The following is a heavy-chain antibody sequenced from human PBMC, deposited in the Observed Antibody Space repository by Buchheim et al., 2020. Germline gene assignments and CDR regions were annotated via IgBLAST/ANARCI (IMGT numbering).Heavy chain of an antibody. J-gene: IGHJ6*02. Sequence: QVQLQQWGAGLLKPSETLSLTCAVYGGSFSGYYWSWIRQPPGKGLEWIGEINHSGSTNYNPSLKSRVTISVDTSKNQFSLKLSSVTAADTAVYYCARGPTQWLSYYYYGMDVWGQGTT. CDR1: GGSFSGYY. CDR3: ARGPTQWLSYYYYGMDV. CDR2: INHSGST. D-gene: IGHD6-19*01. V-gene: IGHV4-34*01.